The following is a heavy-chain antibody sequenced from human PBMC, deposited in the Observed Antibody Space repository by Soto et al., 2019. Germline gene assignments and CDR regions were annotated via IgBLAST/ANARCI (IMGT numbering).Heavy chain of an antibody. J-gene: IGHJ4*02. CDR1: GGSISSGGYY. D-gene: IGHD6-6*01. Sequence: LALTCTVSGGSISSGGYYWSWIRQHPGKGLEWIGYIYYSGSTYYNPSLKSRVTISVDTSKNQFSLKLSSVTAADTAVYYCARAEYSSSSQVGFFDYWGQGTLVTVSS. CDR3: ARAEYSSSSQVGFFDY. V-gene: IGHV4-31*03. CDR2: IYYSGST.